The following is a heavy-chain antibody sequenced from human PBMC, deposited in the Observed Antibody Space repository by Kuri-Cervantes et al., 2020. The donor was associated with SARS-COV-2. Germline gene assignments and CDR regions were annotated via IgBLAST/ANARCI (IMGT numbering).Heavy chain of an antibody. D-gene: IGHD5-12*01. CDR2: IYYSGST. Sequence: GSLRLSCTVSGGSISSSSYYWGWIRQPPGKGLEWIRSIYYSGSTYYNPSLKSRVTISVDTSKNQFSLKLSSVTAADTAVYYCALRIVATIGFDYWGQGTLVTVSS. J-gene: IGHJ4*02. V-gene: IGHV4-39*07. CDR3: ALRIVATIGFDY. CDR1: GGSISSSSYY.